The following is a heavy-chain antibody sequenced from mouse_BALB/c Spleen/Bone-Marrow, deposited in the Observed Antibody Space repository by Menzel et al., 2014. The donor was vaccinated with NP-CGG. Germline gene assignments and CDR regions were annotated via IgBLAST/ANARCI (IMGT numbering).Heavy chain of an antibody. Sequence: EVQRVESGGGLVQPGGSLRLSCTTSGSTFTDYYMSWVRQPPGKALEWLAFIRNKAYGYTTEYSASVGGRFTISRDNSQSILYLQMNTLRAEDSATYYCARFPMDYWGQGTSVTVSS. V-gene: IGHV7-3*02. CDR1: GSTFTDYY. CDR3: ARFPMDY. CDR2: IRNKAYGYTT. J-gene: IGHJ4*01.